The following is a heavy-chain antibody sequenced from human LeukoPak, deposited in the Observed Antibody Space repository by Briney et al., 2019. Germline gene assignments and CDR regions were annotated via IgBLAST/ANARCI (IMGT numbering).Heavy chain of an antibody. Sequence: GGSLRLSCAASGFTFSSYWMSWVRQAPGKGLEWVANIKQDGSEKYYVDSVKGRFTISRDNAKNSLYLQMNRLRAEDTAVYYCARDHGVPARGSGDGMDVWGQGTTVTVSS. J-gene: IGHJ6*02. CDR3: ARDHGVPARGSGDGMDV. CDR1: GFTFSSYW. CDR2: IKQDGSEK. V-gene: IGHV3-7*01. D-gene: IGHD2-2*01.